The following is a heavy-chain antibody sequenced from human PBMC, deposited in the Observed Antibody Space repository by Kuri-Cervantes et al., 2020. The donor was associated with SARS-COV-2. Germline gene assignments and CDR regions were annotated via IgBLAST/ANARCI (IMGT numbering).Heavy chain of an antibody. CDR1: GFTFSSYA. Sequence: GGSLRLSCIASGFTFSSYAMSWVRQAPGKGLEWVGFIRSKAYGGTTEYAASVKGRFTISRDDSKSIAYLQMNSLKTEDTAVYYCTSHDFWSGYYLDYWGQGTLVTVSS. J-gene: IGHJ4*02. D-gene: IGHD3-3*01. CDR3: TSHDFWSGYYLDY. V-gene: IGHV3-49*04. CDR2: IRSKAYGGTT.